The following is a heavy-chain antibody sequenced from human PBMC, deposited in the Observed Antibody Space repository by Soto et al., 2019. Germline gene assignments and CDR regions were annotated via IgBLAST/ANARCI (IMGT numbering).Heavy chain of an antibody. CDR1: GFTFKESA. Sequence: EVRLLEAGGGLKQPGGSLRLSCAASGFTFKESAMNWVRQAPGKGLEWVASISDTGASTWYAESVRGRLSISRDNSKNTLYLQMNSLRGEETAVYYCAKGRGSGWAWYFDYGGEGTLVAVSS. D-gene: IGHD6-19*01. CDR2: ISDTGAST. V-gene: IGHV3-23*01. CDR3: AKGRGSGWAWYFDY. J-gene: IGHJ4*02.